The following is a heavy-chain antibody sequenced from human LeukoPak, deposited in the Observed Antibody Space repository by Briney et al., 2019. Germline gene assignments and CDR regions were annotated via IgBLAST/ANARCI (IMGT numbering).Heavy chain of an antibody. CDR3: ARAPYPYGSGSHHYFDY. Sequence: PGRSLRLSCAASGFTLSSYSMTWVRQAPGKGLEWVSSISTSSHYIYYADSMKGRFTISRDNAKNSLYLQMNSLRAEDTAVYYCARAPYPYGSGSHHYFDYWGQGTLVTVSS. CDR2: ISTSSHYI. D-gene: IGHD3-10*01. V-gene: IGHV3-21*01. J-gene: IGHJ4*02. CDR1: GFTLSSYS.